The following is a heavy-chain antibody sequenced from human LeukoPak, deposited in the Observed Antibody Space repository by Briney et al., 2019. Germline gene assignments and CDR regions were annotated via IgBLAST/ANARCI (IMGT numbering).Heavy chain of an antibody. J-gene: IGHJ3*01. CDR3: ARDRGGGSQLGGAYDV. V-gene: IGHV3-21*04. CDR2: ISSSSSYI. CDR1: GFTFSTYE. Sequence: GGSLRLSCAASGFTFSTYEMNWVRQAPGKGLEWVSSISSSSSYIYYADSVKGRFTISRDNVRKSLYLQMNSLRIEDTALYYCARDRGGGSQLGGAYDVWGQGTMVSVSS. D-gene: IGHD5-24*01.